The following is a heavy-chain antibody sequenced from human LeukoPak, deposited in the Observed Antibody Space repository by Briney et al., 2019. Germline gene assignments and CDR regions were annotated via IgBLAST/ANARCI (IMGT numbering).Heavy chain of an antibody. D-gene: IGHD6-13*01. CDR1: GYTFTSYY. V-gene: IGHV1-46*01. CDR3: ARDKTDRSSYSWFDP. J-gene: IGHJ5*02. Sequence: VASVKVSCKASGYTFTSYYMHWVRQAPGQGLEWMGIINPSGGSTSYAQKFQGRVTMTRDTSTSTIYMELSSLRSEDTAVYYCARDKTDRSSYSWFDPWGQGTLVTVSS. CDR2: INPSGGST.